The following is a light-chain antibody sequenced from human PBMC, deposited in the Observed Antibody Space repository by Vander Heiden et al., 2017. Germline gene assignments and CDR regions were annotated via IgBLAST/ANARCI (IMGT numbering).Light chain of an antibody. CDR1: QSSSSY. CDR3: QQSYSTPRT. Sequence: QMAQSPSSLSASVGDRVALTSRARQSSSSYLDWYQQKPGKAPKLLIYAASSLASGVPSRFSGSGSGTDFTLTISSLQPEDVATYYCQQSYSTPRTFGQGTKVEIK. V-gene: IGKV1-39*01. J-gene: IGKJ1*01. CDR2: AAS.